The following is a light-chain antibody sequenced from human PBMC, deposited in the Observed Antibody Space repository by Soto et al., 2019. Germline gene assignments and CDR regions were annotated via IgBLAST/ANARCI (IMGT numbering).Light chain of an antibody. CDR3: QQSYKT. J-gene: IGKJ1*01. CDR2: TAS. Sequence: DIQMTQSPSSLSASVGDRVTITCRASQSIGRYLNWYQEKPGKAPNVVIFTASSLQSGVPSRFSGSGSGTDFTLTISSLQPEDSATYYCQQSYKTFGQGTKVDIK. CDR1: QSIGRY. V-gene: IGKV1-39*01.